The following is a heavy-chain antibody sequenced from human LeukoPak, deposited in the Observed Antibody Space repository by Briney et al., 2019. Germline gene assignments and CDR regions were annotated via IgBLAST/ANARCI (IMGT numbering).Heavy chain of an antibody. J-gene: IGHJ4*02. Sequence: PSETLSLTCTVSGGPISSGDYYWSWIRQPPGKGLEWIGYIYYSGSTYYNPSLKSRVTISVDTSKIQFSLKLSSVTAADTAVYYCASATHYGYSSGWLYYWGQGTLVTVSS. CDR1: GGPISSGDYY. D-gene: IGHD6-19*01. CDR2: IYYSGST. CDR3: ASATHYGYSSGWLYY. V-gene: IGHV4-30-4*08.